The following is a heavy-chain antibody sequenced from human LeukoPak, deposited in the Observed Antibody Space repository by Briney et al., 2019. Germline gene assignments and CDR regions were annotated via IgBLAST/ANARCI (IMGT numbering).Heavy chain of an antibody. D-gene: IGHD3-3*01. J-gene: IGHJ6*03. CDR2: INPNSGGT. Sequence: ASVKVSCKASGDTFTGYYMHWVRQAPGQGLEWMGWINPNSGGTNYAQKFQGRVTMTRDTSISTAYMELSRLRSDDTAVYYCARRGKDFWSGYYGGYYYYYMDVWGKGTTVTVSS. CDR3: ARRGKDFWSGYYGGYYYYYMDV. V-gene: IGHV1-2*02. CDR1: GDTFTGYY.